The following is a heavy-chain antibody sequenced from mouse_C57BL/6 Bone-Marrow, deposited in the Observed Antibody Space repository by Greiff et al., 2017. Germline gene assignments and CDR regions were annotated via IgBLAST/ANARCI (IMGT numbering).Heavy chain of an antibody. CDR1: GFSLTSYG. J-gene: IGHJ3*01. CDR2: IWRGGST. V-gene: IGHV2-5*01. Sequence: VQLQQSGPGLVQPSQSLSITCTVSGFSLTSYGVHWVRQSPGKGLEWLGVIWRGGSTDYNAAFMSRLSIIKDNYKSQVSFKMISPQADDTDIYYCAKSWKRGFAYWGQGTLVTVSA. CDR3: AKSWKRGFAY.